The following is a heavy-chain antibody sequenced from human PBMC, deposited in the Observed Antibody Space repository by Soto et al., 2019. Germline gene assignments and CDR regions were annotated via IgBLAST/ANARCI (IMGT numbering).Heavy chain of an antibody. CDR2: IDPKRGDT. V-gene: IGHV1-2*02. CDR1: EYSFTRHY. CDR3: ARVYGKSGYVYFDP. D-gene: IGHD3-3*01. Sequence: QIQLIQSGAEVKKPGASVTVSCKAFEYSFTRHYLHWVRQTPGQGLEWMGWIDPKRGDTKYAQKFQDRVTMTSDPSRRTTYLDLSRLGPDDTAVYYCARVYGKSGYVYFDPWGPGTLVTVSS. J-gene: IGHJ5*02.